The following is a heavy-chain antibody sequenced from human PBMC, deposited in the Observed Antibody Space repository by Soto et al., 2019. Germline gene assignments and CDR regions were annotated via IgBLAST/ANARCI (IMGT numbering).Heavy chain of an antibody. D-gene: IGHD6-13*01. J-gene: IGHJ6*03. V-gene: IGHV3-64*01. CDR3: ARRGYGSRWPNVYMDV. CDR1: GFTFSTNE. Sequence: SLRLSCAASGFTFSTNEMHWVRQAPGQGLEYVSGISNNGAHTDYAKSVKGRFTISRDNSENTLYLQMGSLRAEDMALYYCARRGYGSRWPNVYMDVWGKGTTVTVSS. CDR2: ISNNGAHT.